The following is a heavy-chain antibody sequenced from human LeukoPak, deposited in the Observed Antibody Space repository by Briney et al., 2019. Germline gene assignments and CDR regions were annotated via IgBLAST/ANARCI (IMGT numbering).Heavy chain of an antibody. J-gene: IGHJ4*02. CDR2: INHSGST. CDR1: Y. CDR3: ARDRRFSYGSGSSAVDY. V-gene: IGHV4-34*01. D-gene: IGHD3-10*01. Sequence: YWSWIRXPPGKGLEWIGEINHSGSTNYNPSLKSRVTISVDTSKNQFSLKLSSVTAADTAVYYCARDRRFSYGSGSSAVDYWGQGTLVTVSS.